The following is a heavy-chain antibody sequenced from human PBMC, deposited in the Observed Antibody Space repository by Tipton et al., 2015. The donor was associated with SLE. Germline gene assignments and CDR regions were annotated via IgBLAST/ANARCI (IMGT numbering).Heavy chain of an antibody. CDR2: IYYSGSTNYSGST. D-gene: IGHD3-10*01. V-gene: IGHV4-59*01. CDR1: GGSISSYY. CDR3: ARGGVLGFHPSAFDI. Sequence: TLSLTCTVSGGSISSYYWSWIRQPPGKGLEWIGYIYYSGSTNYSGSTNYNPSLKSRVTISLDTSKNQFSLKLSSVTAADTAVYYRARGGVLGFHPSAFDIWGQGTMVTVSS. J-gene: IGHJ3*02.